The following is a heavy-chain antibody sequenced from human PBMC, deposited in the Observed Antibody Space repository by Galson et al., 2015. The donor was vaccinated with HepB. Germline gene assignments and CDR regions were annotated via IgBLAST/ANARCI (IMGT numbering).Heavy chain of an antibody. J-gene: IGHJ3*02. CDR1: GFTVSSNY. V-gene: IGHV3-66*02. Sequence: SLRLSCAASGFTVSSNYMSWVRQAPGKGLEWVSVIYSGGSTYYADSVKGRFTISRHNSKNTLYLQMNSLRAEDTAVYYCARVLSSGYTIDAFDIWGQGTMVTVSS. CDR2: IYSGGST. CDR3: ARVLSSGYTIDAFDI. D-gene: IGHD3-22*01.